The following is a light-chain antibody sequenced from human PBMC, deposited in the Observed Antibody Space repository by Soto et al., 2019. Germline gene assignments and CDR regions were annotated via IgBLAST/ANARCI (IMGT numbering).Light chain of an antibody. CDR3: GTWDSSLSVVV. CDR2: DNN. J-gene: IGLJ2*01. CDR1: SSNIGNND. V-gene: IGLV1-51*01. Sequence: QSVLTQPPSVSAAPGQKVTISCSGSSSNIGNNDVSWYQQLPGTAPKLLIYDNNKRPSGIPDRFSGSKSGTSATLGITGLQTGDEADYYCGTWDSSLSVVVFGGGTKVTV.